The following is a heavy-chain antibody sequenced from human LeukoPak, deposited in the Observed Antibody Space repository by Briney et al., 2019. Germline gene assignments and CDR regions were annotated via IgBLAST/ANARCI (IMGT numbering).Heavy chain of an antibody. CDR3: ARVLLSSGYST. D-gene: IGHD3-22*01. CDR1: GASISSYY. J-gene: IGHJ5*02. CDR2: IYYSGIT. V-gene: IGHV4-59*01. Sequence: SETLSLTCSVSGASISSYYYNWIRQSPGKGLEWIGYIYYSGITNYNPSLKSRVTMSLDTSNNQFSLKLSSVTAADTAVYYCARVLLSSGYSTWGQGTLVAVSS.